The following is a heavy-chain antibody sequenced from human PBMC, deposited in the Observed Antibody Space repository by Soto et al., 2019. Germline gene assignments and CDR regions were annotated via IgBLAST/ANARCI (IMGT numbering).Heavy chain of an antibody. CDR2: ISYDGGNK. D-gene: IGHD4-17*01. J-gene: IGHJ5*02. V-gene: IGHV3-30*18. CDR1: GFTFSSYG. Sequence: GGSLRLSCAASGFTFSSYGMHWVRQAPGKGLEWVALISYDGGNKNYADSVKGRFTISRDNSKNTLYLQMNSLRAEDTAVYYCAKDPYTYMTTVTTTYFDPWGQGTLVTVSS. CDR3: AKDPYTYMTTVTTTYFDP.